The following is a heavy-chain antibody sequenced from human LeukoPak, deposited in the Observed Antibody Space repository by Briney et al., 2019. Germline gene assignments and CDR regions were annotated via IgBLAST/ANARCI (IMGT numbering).Heavy chain of an antibody. J-gene: IGHJ4*02. Sequence: PWGSLRLSCAASGFTFSSYGMHWVRQAPGKGLECVAFIRYDGSNKYYADSVKGRFTISRDNSKNTLYLQMNSLRAEDTAVYYCAKGPWLAYPYYFDYWGQGTLVTVSS. CDR3: AKGPWLAYPYYFDY. D-gene: IGHD6-19*01. CDR1: GFTFSSYG. CDR2: IRYDGSNK. V-gene: IGHV3-30*02.